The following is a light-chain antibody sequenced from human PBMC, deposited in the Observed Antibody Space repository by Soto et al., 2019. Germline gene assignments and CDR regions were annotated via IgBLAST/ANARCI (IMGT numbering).Light chain of an antibody. CDR3: QQSYSIPWT. V-gene: IGKV1-39*01. J-gene: IGKJ1*01. CDR2: AAS. Sequence: DIQMTQSPSSLSASVGDRVTITCRASQSISSSLNWYQQKLGKAPKVLIYAASSLESGVPSRFSGSGSGTDFTLTISSLQPEDFATYYCQQSYSIPWTFGQGTKWIS. CDR1: QSISSS.